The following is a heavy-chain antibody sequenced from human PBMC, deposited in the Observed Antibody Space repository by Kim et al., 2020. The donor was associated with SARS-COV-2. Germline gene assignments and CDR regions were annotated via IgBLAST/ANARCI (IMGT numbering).Heavy chain of an antibody. CDR3: ARDPGGGGNSERFDY. J-gene: IGHJ4*02. Sequence: SVKVSCKASGGTFSSYAISWVRQAPGQGLEWMGGIIPIFGTANYAQKFQGRVTITADESTSTAYMELSSLRSEDTAVYYCARDPGGGGNSERFDYWGQGTLVTVSS. D-gene: IGHD2-21*01. CDR1: GGTFSSYA. V-gene: IGHV1-69*13. CDR2: IIPIFGTA.